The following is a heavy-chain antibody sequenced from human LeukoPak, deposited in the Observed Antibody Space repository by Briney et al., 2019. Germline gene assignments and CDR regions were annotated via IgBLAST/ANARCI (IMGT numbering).Heavy chain of an antibody. CDR1: GYTFTGYY. D-gene: IGHD4-17*01. J-gene: IGHJ5*02. CDR2: INPNSGGT. Sequence: GASVTVSCKASGYTFTGYYMHWVRQAPGQGLEWMGWINPNSGGTNYAQKFQGRVTMTRDTSISTAYMELSRLRSDDTAAYYCARDSDDYGDYDWFDPWGQGTLVTVSS. V-gene: IGHV1-2*02. CDR3: ARDSDDYGDYDWFDP.